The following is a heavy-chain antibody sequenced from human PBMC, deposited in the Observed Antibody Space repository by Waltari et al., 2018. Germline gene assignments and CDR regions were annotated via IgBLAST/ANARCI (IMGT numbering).Heavy chain of an antibody. CDR3: ARDPPPYGDYLSWFDP. D-gene: IGHD4-17*01. V-gene: IGHV1-69*04. CDR2: KSPICGKA. J-gene: IGHJ5*02. Sequence: QVQLVQSGAEVKKPGSSVRVSCKASGGTFSSYAISWLRQAPGQGLEWMGRKSPICGKANYAHKFKGRVTITADKSTSTAYMELRSLRTEDTAVYYCARDPPPYGDYLSWFDPWGQGTLVTVSS. CDR1: GGTFSSYA.